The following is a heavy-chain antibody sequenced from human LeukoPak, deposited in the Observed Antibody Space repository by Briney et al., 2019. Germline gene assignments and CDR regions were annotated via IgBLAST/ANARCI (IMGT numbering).Heavy chain of an antibody. CDR2: ISYDGSNK. CDR3: ATGGRWLQISPISPV. V-gene: IGHV3-30*03. D-gene: IGHD5-24*01. CDR1: GFTFSSYG. Sequence: PGGSLRLSCAASGFTFSSYGMHWVRQAPGKGLEWVAVISYDGSNKYYADSVKGRFTISRDNSKNTLYLQMNSLRAEDTAVYYCATGGRWLQISPISPVWGLGTLVTVSS. J-gene: IGHJ4*02.